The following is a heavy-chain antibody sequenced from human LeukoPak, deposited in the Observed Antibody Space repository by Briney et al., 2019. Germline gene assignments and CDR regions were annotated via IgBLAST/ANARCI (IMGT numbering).Heavy chain of an antibody. CDR1: GFTFSSYS. D-gene: IGHD7-27*01. J-gene: IGHJ4*02. V-gene: IGHV3-48*01. CDR2: ISSSSSTI. CDR3: ARDSKLGIFDY. Sequence: PGGSLRLSCAASGFTFSSYSMNWVRQAPGKGLEWVSYISSSSSTIYYADSVKGRFTISRDNAKNSLYLQMNSLRAEDTAVYYCARDSKLGIFDYWGQGTLVTVSS.